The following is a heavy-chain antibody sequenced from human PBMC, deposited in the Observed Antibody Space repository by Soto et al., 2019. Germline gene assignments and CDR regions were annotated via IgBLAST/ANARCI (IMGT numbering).Heavy chain of an antibody. V-gene: IGHV3-30*04. J-gene: IGHJ3*02. CDR2: ISYDGSNK. D-gene: IGHD6-19*01. CDR3: ARDRTEYSSGLGDAFDI. Sequence: QVQLVESGGGVVQPGRSLRLSCAASGFTLSNSAMHWVRQAPGKGLEWVTVISYDGSNKFYADSVKGRFTISRDNSKNTLYLQMNSLRAEDMAVYYCARDRTEYSSGLGDAFDIWGQGTMVTVSS. CDR1: GFTLSNSA.